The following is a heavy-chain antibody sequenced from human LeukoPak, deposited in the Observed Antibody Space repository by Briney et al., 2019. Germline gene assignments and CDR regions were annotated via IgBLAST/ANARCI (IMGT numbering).Heavy chain of an antibody. CDR2: ISGSGGST. V-gene: IGHV3-23*01. J-gene: IGHJ4*02. Sequence: PGGSLRLSCAASRFTFSTYAMSWVRQAPGKGLEWVSTISGSGGSTYYADSVKGRFTISRDNSKNTLYLQMNSLRAEDTAVYYCATRSLRFLEWLLGVWGQGTLVTVSS. CDR3: ATRSLRFLEWLLGV. CDR1: RFTFSTYA. D-gene: IGHD3-3*01.